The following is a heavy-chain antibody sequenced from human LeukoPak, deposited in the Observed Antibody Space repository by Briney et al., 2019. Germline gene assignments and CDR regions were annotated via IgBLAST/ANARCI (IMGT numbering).Heavy chain of an antibody. CDR2: IKQDGDEK. CDR3: ARDGYDFWSGYYTGFSTFDY. Sequence: GGSLRLSCAASGFTLSSYWMSWVRQAPGKGLEWVANIKQDGDEKSYLDSVKGRFTISRDNGKNSLYLQMNSLRAEDTAVYYCARDGYDFWSGYYTGFSTFDYWGQGTLVTVSS. CDR1: GFTLSSYW. J-gene: IGHJ4*02. V-gene: IGHV3-7*01. D-gene: IGHD3-3*01.